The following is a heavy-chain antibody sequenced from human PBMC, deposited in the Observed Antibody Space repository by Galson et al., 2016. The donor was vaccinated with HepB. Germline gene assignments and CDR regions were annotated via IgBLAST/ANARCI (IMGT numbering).Heavy chain of an antibody. CDR2: ISYGGSNK. CDR1: GFTFSSYG. Sequence: SLRLSCAASGFTFSSYGMHWVRQAPGKGLEWVAVISYGGSNKYYADSVKGRFTISRDNSKNTLYLQTNSLRAEDTAVYYCAKTVRMTTVTGFDYWGQGTLVTVSS. CDR3: AKTVRMTTVTGFDY. V-gene: IGHV3-30*18. D-gene: IGHD4-17*01. J-gene: IGHJ4*02.